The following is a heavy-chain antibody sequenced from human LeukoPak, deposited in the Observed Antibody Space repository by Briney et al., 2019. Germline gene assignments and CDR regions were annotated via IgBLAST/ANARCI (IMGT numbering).Heavy chain of an antibody. Sequence: TGGSLRLSCAASGFTVSCNYMSWVRQAPGKGLEWVSVIYSGGSTYYADSVKGRFTISRDNSKNTLYLQMNSLRAEDTAVYYCASDDYGGNSGPLGYWGQGTLVTVSS. CDR3: ASDDYGGNSGPLGY. D-gene: IGHD4-23*01. CDR1: GFTVSCNY. J-gene: IGHJ4*02. CDR2: IYSGGST. V-gene: IGHV3-53*01.